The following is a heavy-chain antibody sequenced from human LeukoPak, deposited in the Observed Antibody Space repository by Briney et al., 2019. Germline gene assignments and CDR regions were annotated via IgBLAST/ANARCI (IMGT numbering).Heavy chain of an antibody. D-gene: IGHD3-3*01. Sequence: GGSLRLSCEASGFTFNTCAMSWVRQAPGKGLEWVSAISESGSGTYYADSVKGRFTISRDNSKNTVYLQMNSLRGDDTALYFCAKGVFGVDRAFDYWGQGTLVTGS. CDR2: ISESGSGT. CDR1: GFTFNTCA. J-gene: IGHJ4*02. V-gene: IGHV3-23*01. CDR3: AKGVFGVDRAFDY.